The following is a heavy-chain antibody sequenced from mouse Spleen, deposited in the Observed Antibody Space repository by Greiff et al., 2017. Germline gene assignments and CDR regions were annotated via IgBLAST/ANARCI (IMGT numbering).Heavy chain of an antibody. CDR1: GFTFSSYG. CDR3: ARHRRGDYFDY. CDR2: ISSGGSYT. V-gene: IGHV5-6*01. Sequence: EVHLVESGGDLVKPGGSLKLSCAASGFTFSSYGMSWVRQTPDKRLEWVATISSGGSYTYYPDSVKGRFTISRDNAKNTLYLQMSSLKSEDTAMYYCARHRRGDYFDYWGQGTTLTVSS. J-gene: IGHJ2*01.